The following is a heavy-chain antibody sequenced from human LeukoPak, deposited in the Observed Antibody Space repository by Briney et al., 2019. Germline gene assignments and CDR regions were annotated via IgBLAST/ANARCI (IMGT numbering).Heavy chain of an antibody. CDR2: IYHSGST. Sequence: SETLSLTCTVSGYSISSGYYWGWIRQPPGKGLEWIGSIYHSGSTYYNPSLKSRVTISVDTSKNQFSLKLSSVTAADTAVYYCARHPTPLRYYYDSSGYYYFDYWGQGTLVTVSS. V-gene: IGHV4-38-2*02. D-gene: IGHD3-22*01. CDR1: GYSISSGYY. CDR3: ARHPTPLRYYYDSSGYYYFDY. J-gene: IGHJ4*02.